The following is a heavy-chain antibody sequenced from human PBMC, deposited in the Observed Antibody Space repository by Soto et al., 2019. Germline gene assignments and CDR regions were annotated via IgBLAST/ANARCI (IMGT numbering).Heavy chain of an antibody. J-gene: IGHJ6*02. CDR3: ARGVRYYGSGSKYYYYYGMDV. CDR2: INPNSGGT. CDR1: GYTFTGYY. D-gene: IGHD3-10*01. Sequence: ASVKVSCKAPGYTFTGYYMHWVRQAPGQGLEWMGWINPNSGGTNYAQKFQGWVTMTRDTSISTAYMELSRLRSDDTAVYYCARGVRYYGSGSKYYYYYGMDVWGQGTTVTVSS. V-gene: IGHV1-2*04.